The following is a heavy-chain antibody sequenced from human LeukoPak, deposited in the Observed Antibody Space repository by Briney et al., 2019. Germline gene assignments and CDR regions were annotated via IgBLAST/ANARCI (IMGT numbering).Heavy chain of an antibody. V-gene: IGHV3-23*01. CDR3: AKDFSVWGSYPAFDI. D-gene: IGHD1-26*01. J-gene: IGHJ3*02. Sequence: GGSLRLSCAASGFPFSSYAMSWVRQAPGKGLEWVSAISGSGGTTYYADSVKGRFTISRDNSKNTLYLQTNSLRAEDTAVYYCAKDFSVWGSYPAFDIWGQGTMVTVSS. CDR1: GFPFSSYA. CDR2: ISGSGGTT.